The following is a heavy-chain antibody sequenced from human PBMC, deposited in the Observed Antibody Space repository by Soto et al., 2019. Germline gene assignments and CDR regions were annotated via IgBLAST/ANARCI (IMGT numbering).Heavy chain of an antibody. Sequence: SEPLSLTCTVSGGSIIIGGYYWSWIRQHPVKCLEWIGYIYYSGSTYYNPSLKSRVTISVDTSKNQFSLKLSSVTAADTAVYYCAVGIAAAGTGNNWFDPWGQGTLVTVSS. J-gene: IGHJ5*02. CDR3: AVGIAAAGTGNNWFDP. CDR2: IYYSGST. D-gene: IGHD6-13*01. CDR1: GGSIIIGGYY. V-gene: IGHV4-31*03.